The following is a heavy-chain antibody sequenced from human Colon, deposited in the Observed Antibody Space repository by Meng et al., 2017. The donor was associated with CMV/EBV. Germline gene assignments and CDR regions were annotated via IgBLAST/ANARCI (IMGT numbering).Heavy chain of an antibody. J-gene: IGHJ4*02. D-gene: IGHD2-15*01. CDR3: ARDLRGVVVAAKGGFDY. CDR1: TSTSTGY. CDR2: IYCSGIT. Sequence: TSTSTGYWGRIRQRPGVRLEWIGGIYCSGITYYNPCLKSRLNISVDTSKNQFSLNVSSVTAADTAVYFCARDLRGVVVAAKGGFDYWGQGTLVTVSS. V-gene: IGHV4-39*07.